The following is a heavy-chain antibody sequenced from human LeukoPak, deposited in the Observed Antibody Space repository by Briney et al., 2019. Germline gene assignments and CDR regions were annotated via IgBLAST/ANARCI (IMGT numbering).Heavy chain of an antibody. V-gene: IGHV2-5*02. D-gene: IGHD5-24*01. CDR1: GFSLSTSGVG. J-gene: IGHJ4*02. CDR2: IYWDDDK. CDR3: THIQREMGKTKYYFDY. Sequence: SGPTLVKPTQTLTLTCTFSGFSLSTSGVGVGWIRQPPGKALEWLALIYWDDDKFYSPSLRSRLTITKDTSKDQVVLTMTNMGPVDTATYYCTHIQREMGKTKYYFDYWGQGTLVTVSS.